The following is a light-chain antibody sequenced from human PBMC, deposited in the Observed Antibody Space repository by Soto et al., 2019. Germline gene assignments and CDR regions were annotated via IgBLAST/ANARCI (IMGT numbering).Light chain of an antibody. Sequence: QSVLTQPASVSGSPGQSITISCTGTSSDFGGYNYVSWYQQHPGKAPKLMIYDVSNRPSGVSNRFSGSKSGNTASLTIFGFQAEDEAVYYCSSYTSSSTLYVFGTGTKVTVL. CDR1: SSDFGGYNY. V-gene: IGLV2-14*01. J-gene: IGLJ1*01. CDR3: SSYTSSSTLYV. CDR2: DVS.